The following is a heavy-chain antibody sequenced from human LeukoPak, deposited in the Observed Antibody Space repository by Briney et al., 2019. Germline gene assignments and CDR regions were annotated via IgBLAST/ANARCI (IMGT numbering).Heavy chain of an antibody. CDR3: AKGGGTVTAGY. Sequence: GGSLTHTCAASGFTFSNYYIRWVRQAPGKGLEWVANIKEDGSEKYYVDSVKGRFTISRDNAKNSLYLQMNSLRAEDTAVYYCAKGGGTVTAGYWGQGTLVTVSS. D-gene: IGHD3-10*01. CDR1: GFTFSNYY. V-gene: IGHV3-7*01. CDR2: IKEDGSEK. J-gene: IGHJ4*02.